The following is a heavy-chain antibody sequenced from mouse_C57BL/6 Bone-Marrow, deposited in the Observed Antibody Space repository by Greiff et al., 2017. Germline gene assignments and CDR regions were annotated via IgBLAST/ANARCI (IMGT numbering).Heavy chain of an antibody. CDR1: GFTFSDFY. Sequence: EVKVVESGGGLVQSGRSLRLSCATSGFTFSDFYMEWVRQAPGKGLEWIAASRNKANDYTTEYSASVKGRFIVSRDTSQSILYLQMNALRAEDTAIYYCARDAGDGGYFDYWGQGTTLTVSS. V-gene: IGHV7-1*01. J-gene: IGHJ2*01. CDR3: ARDAGDGGYFDY. CDR2: SRNKANDYTT. D-gene: IGHD2-3*01.